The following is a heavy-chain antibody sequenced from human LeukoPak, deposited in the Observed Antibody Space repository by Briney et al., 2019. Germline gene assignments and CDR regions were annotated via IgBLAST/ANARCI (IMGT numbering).Heavy chain of an antibody. V-gene: IGHV3-30*18. D-gene: IGHD1-26*01. Sequence: EGSLRLSCAASGFTFSSYGMHWVRQAPGKGLEWVAVISYDGRNKYYVDSVKGRFTISRDNSKNTLFLQMNSLRAEDTAVYYCAKGGSGSYSQYWGQGTLVTVSS. CDR3: AKGGSGSYSQY. J-gene: IGHJ4*02. CDR2: ISYDGRNK. CDR1: GFTFSSYG.